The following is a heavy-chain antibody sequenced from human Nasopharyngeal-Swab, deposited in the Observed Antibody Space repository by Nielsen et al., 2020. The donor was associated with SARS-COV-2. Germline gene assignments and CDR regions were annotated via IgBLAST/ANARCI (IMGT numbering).Heavy chain of an antibody. CDR3: ARSKISWYTRTWQDDY. V-gene: IGHV1-18*04. J-gene: IGHJ4*02. CDR1: GFAFITYG. CDR2: ISASNGKT. D-gene: IGHD6-13*01. Sequence: ASVTVSCKASGFAFITYGVIWVRQAPGQGLEWMGWISASNGKTNYAQEFQDRVTMTTDISTSTAYMELRSLRSDDTAVYYCARSKISWYTRTWQDDYWGQGTLVTVSS.